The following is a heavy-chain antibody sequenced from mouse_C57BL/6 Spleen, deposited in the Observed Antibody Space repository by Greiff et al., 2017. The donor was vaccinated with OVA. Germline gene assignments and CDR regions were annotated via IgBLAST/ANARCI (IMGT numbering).Heavy chain of an antibody. D-gene: IGHD1-1*01. CDR3: ARYITTVVAPYYFDY. V-gene: IGHV1-50*01. J-gene: IGHJ2*01. CDR1: GYTFTSYW. Sequence: QVHVKQPGAELVKPGASVKLSCKASGYTFTSYWMQWVKQRPGQGLEWIGEIDPSDSYTNYNQKFKGKATLTVDTSSSTAYMQLSSLTSEDSAVYYCARYITTVVAPYYFDYWGQGTTLTVSS. CDR2: IDPSDSYT.